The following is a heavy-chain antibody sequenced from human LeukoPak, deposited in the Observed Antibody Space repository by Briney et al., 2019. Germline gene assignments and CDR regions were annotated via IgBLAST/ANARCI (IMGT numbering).Heavy chain of an antibody. D-gene: IGHD3-22*01. CDR2: IYHSGST. CDR3: ARWARARYYDSSGYHYGLPDGDAFDI. V-gene: IGHV4-38-2*01. CDR1: GYSISSGYY. J-gene: IGHJ3*02. Sequence: SETLSLTCAVSGYSISSGYYWGWIRQPPGKGLEWIGSIYHSGSTYYNPSLKSRVTISVDTSKNQFSLKLSSVTAADTAVYYCARWARARYYDSSGYHYGLPDGDAFDIWGQGTMVTVSS.